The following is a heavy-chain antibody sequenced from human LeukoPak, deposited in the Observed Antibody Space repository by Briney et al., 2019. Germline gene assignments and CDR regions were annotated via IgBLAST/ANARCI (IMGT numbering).Heavy chain of an antibody. CDR1: GYTFTSYA. CDR2: ISAYNGRT. CDR3: ARCESGSSWPWELGNN. V-gene: IGHV1-18*01. J-gene: IGHJ4*02. D-gene: IGHD6-13*01. Sequence: ASVKVSCKASGYTFTSYAITWVRQAPGQGLDWMGWISAYNGRTNYAQNLQDRVTLTIDTSTSTAYMELRSLKSDDTAVYFCARCESGSSWPWELGNNWGQGTPVTVSS.